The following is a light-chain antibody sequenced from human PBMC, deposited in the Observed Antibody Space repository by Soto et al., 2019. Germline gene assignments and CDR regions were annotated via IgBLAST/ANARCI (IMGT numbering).Light chain of an antibody. V-gene: IGKV1-5*01. CDR1: GRVGSS. CDR3: QHYAEYST. J-gene: IGKJ2*01. Sequence: DIHLTQSPSSLSASVGDRVTMTCRASGRVGSSLAWYQQKAGEAPKLLFHGASTAAPDVPLRFSATGSGTEFTLVIASLQAGAFGTFYCQHYAEYSTFRRGTRLEI. CDR2: GAS.